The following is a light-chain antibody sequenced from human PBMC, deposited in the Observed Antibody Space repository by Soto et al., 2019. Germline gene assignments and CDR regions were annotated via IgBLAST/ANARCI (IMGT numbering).Light chain of an antibody. V-gene: IGKV1-39*01. CDR2: AAS. CDR1: QSISSY. CDR3: QQYDNFPRAIN. Sequence: DIQMTQSPSSLSASVGDRVTITCRSSQSISSYLNWYQQKPGKAPKLLIYAASSLQSGVPSRFSGSGSGTDFTFTISSLQPEDIATYYCQQYDNFPRAINLGQGTRLEIK. J-gene: IGKJ5*01.